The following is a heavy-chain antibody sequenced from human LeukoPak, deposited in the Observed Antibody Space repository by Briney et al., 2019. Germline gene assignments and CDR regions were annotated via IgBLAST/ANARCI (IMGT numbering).Heavy chain of an antibody. CDR1: GFTFSSYA. D-gene: IGHD6-6*01. CDR2: ISSSSSTI. CDR3: ARIPYSSSLTDAFDI. J-gene: IGHJ3*02. Sequence: GGSLRLSCAASGFTFSSYAMNWVRQAPGKGLEWVSYISSSSSTIYYADSVKGRFTISRDNAKNSLYLQMNNLRGEDTAVYYCARIPYSSSLTDAFDIWGQGTMVTVYS. V-gene: IGHV3-48*01.